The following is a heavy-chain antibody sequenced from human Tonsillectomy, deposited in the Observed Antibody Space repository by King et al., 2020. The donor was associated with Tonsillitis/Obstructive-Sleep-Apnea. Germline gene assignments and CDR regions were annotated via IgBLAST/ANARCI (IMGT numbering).Heavy chain of an antibody. CDR3: AKDLIIAVSGTPADAFDI. CDR2: ISWNSGSK. V-gene: IGHV3-9*01. J-gene: IGHJ3*02. CDR1: GFTFDDYA. D-gene: IGHD6-13*01. Sequence: VQLVESGGGLVQPGRSLRLSCAASGFTFDDYAMYWVRQAPGKGLEWVSGISWNSGSKVYADSVKGRFTISRDNAKNSLYLQMNSLRAEDTALYYCAKDLIIAVSGTPADAFDIWGQGTMVTVSS.